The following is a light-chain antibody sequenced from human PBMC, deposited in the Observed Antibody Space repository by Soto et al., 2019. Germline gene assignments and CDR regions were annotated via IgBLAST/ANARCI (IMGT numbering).Light chain of an antibody. V-gene: IGKV3-15*01. J-gene: IGKJ1*01. CDR1: QSVTSS. CDR2: GAS. Sequence: MTQCADSLAVSRGERATLSFGASQSVTSSLAWYQQKPGQAPRLLIYGASTRATGFPARFSGSGSGTEFTLTISSLQSEDSAVYYCQQYYNWWTFGQGTKVDI. CDR3: QQYYNWWT.